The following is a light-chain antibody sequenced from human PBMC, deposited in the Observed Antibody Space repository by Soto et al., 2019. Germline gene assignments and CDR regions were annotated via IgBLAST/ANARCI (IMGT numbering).Light chain of an antibody. J-gene: IGLJ1*01. CDR3: SSYTSSSTYV. Sequence: QSALTQPPSVSGSPGQSVTISCTGTSSDVGTYNRVSWYQQPPVTAPKLMIYEVSNRPSGVLDRFSGSKSGNTASLTISGLQAEDEADYYCSSYTSSSTYVFGTGTKVTVL. CDR1: SSDVGTYNR. CDR2: EVS. V-gene: IGLV2-18*02.